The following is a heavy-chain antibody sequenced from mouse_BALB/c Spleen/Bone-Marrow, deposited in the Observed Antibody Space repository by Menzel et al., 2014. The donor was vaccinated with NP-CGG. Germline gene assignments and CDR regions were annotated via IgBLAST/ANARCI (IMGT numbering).Heavy chain of an antibody. V-gene: IGHV2-9*02. CDR3: ARDRDYGNYGWFAY. CDR1: GLSLTSYG. Sequence: VMLVESGPGLVAPSQSLSITCTVSGLSLTSYGVHWVRQPPGKGLEWLGAIWAGGSTNYNSALMSRLSISKDNSKSQVFLKMNSLQTDDTAMYYCARDRDYGNYGWFAYWGQGTLVTVSA. CDR2: IWAGGST. D-gene: IGHD2-1*01. J-gene: IGHJ3*01.